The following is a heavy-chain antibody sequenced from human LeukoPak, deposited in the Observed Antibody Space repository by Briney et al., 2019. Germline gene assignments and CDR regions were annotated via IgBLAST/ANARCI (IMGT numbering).Heavy chain of an antibody. Sequence: ASVKVSCKASGGTFSSYAISWVRQAPGQGLEWMGGIIPIFGTANYAQKFQGRVTITADESTSTAYMELSSLRSEDTVVYYCARGYSSSPPRWAFDYWGQGTLVTVSS. CDR1: GGTFSSYA. CDR3: ARGYSSSPPRWAFDY. CDR2: IIPIFGTA. D-gene: IGHD6-13*01. V-gene: IGHV1-69*13. J-gene: IGHJ4*02.